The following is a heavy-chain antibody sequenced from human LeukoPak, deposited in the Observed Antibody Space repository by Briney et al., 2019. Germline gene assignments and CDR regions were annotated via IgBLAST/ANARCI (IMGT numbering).Heavy chain of an antibody. Sequence: SVKVSCTTSGGAFSSYDISWLRQAPGQGLEWMGGVTPIFGTANYAQKFQGRVTITAVESMSTAYMELSSLRSEDTAVYYCARGWLAETTVVTPYNYWGQGTLVTVSS. CDR2: VTPIFGTA. V-gene: IGHV1-69*01. J-gene: IGHJ4*02. D-gene: IGHD4-23*01. CDR3: ARGWLAETTVVTPYNY. CDR1: GGAFSSYD.